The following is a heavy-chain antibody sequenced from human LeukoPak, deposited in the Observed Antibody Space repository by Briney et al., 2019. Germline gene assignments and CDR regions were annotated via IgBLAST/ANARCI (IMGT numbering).Heavy chain of an antibody. V-gene: IGHV3-30-3*01. Sequence: PGGSLRLSCAASGFTFSSYAMHWVRQAPGKGLEWVAVISYDGSNKYYADSVKGRFTISRDNSKNTLYLQMNSLRAEGTAVYYCASAFNSEFDYWGQGTLVTVSS. CDR3: ASAFNSEFDY. D-gene: IGHD4-23*01. CDR2: ISYDGSNK. J-gene: IGHJ4*02. CDR1: GFTFSSYA.